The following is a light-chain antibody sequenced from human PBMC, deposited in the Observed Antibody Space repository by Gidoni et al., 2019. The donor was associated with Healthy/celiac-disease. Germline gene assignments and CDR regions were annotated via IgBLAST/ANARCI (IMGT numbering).Light chain of an antibody. V-gene: IGKV1-39*01. Sequence: DIHITQSPYSLSASVGDRVTITCRASQSISSYLNWYQQKPGKAPKLLIYAASSLQSGVPSRFSGSGSGTDFTLTISSLQPEDFATYYCQQSYSTPGTFGQGTKVEIK. CDR2: AAS. CDR1: QSISSY. J-gene: IGKJ1*01. CDR3: QQSYSTPGT.